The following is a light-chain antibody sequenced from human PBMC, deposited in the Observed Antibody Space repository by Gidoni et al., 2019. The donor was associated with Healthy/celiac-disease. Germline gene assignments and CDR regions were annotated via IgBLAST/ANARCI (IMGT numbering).Light chain of an antibody. J-gene: IGKJ2*01. CDR3: QQYGSSPVT. Sequence: EIVLTQSPGTLSLSPGERATLSCRASQSGSSSYLAWYQQKPGQAPRLLIYGASSRATGIPDRFSGSGSGTDFTVTISRLEPEDFAVYYCQQYGSSPVTFGQGTKMEIK. CDR2: GAS. V-gene: IGKV3-20*01. CDR1: QSGSSSY.